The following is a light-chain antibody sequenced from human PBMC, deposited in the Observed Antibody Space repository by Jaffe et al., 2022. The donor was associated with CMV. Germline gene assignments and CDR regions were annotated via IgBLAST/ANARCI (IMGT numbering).Light chain of an antibody. CDR3: AACDDNLSGRDVV. V-gene: IGLV1-47*01. CDR1: SSNIGSNY. CDR2: RDN. J-gene: IGLJ2*01. Sequence: QSVLTQPPSASATPGQRVTISCSGSSSNIGSNYVYWYQQLPGTAPKLLIYRDNQRPSGVPDRFSGSKSGTSASLAISGLRSEDEANYYCAACDDNLSGRDVVFGGGTKLTVL.